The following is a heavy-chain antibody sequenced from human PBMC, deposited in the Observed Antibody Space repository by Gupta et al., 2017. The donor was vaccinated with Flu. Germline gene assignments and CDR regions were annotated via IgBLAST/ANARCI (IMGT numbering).Heavy chain of an antibody. CDR2: IRGSGGST. Sequence: GKGLEWVSAIRGSGGSTYYADSVKGRFTISRDNSKNTLYLQMNSLRAEDTAVYYCAKGTCSSTSCYPYYFDYWGQGTLVTVSS. J-gene: IGHJ4*02. D-gene: IGHD2-2*01. CDR3: AKGTCSSTSCYPYYFDY. V-gene: IGHV3-23*01.